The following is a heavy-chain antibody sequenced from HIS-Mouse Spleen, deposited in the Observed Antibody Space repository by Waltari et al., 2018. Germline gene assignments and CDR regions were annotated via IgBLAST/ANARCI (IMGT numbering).Heavy chain of an antibody. CDR1: GGSISSYY. CDR2: IYTSGGT. J-gene: IGHJ4*02. D-gene: IGHD2-15*01. CDR3: ARYCSGGSCYGGSFDY. V-gene: IGHV4-4*07. Sequence: QVQLQESGPGLVKPSETLSLTCTVSGGSISSYYWSWIRQPAGKGLEWIGRIYTSGGTNYKPSLKRRGTMSGDTSKNQFSLKLSSVTAADTAVYYCARYCSGGSCYGGSFDYWGQGTLVTVSS.